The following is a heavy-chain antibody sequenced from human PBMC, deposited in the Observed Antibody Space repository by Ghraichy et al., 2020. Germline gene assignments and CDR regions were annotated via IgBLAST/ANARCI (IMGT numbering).Heavy chain of an antibody. CDR1: VFTFINYG. CDR3: AKVYFYDTSDYWPPPVFDY. Sequence: LSLTCAASVFTFINYGMTWVPQAPGKGLEWVSFISGSGGRAVYADSVKGRFTISRDTSKNTLYLQMNSLRTEDTAVYYWAKVYFYDTSDYWPPPVFDYWGQGTLVTVSS. J-gene: IGHJ4*02. D-gene: IGHD3-22*01. V-gene: IGHV3-23*01. CDR2: ISGSGGRA.